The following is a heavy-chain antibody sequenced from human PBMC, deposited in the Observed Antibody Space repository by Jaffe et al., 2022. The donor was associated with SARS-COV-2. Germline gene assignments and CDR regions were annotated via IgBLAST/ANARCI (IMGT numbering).Heavy chain of an antibody. J-gene: IGHJ6*03. Sequence: QLQLQESGPGLVKPSETLSLTCAVSGDSINSATHYWGWIRQPPGKGLEWIGSIYFNGNTLNNPSLKSRVTISVDTSRNQFSLDLSSVTATDTAVYYCARAGYSYGYDYYMDVWGKGTMVIVSS. CDR2: IYFNGNT. CDR1: GDSINSATHY. V-gene: IGHV4-39*01. CDR3: ARAGYSYGYDYYMDV. D-gene: IGHD5-18*01.